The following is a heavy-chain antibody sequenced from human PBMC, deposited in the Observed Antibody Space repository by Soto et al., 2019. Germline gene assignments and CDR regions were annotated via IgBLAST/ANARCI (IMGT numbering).Heavy chain of an antibody. CDR3: AKSGLVIVTAAYDY. CDR2: ISGSGDTT. Sequence: EVQLLESGGGLVRPGGSLRLSCTVSGFTFSNKAMSWVRQAPGKGLEWVSAISGSGDTTYYVDSVKGRFTISRDNSKNTLFLQMNSLRAEDTAVYYCAKSGLVIVTAAYDYWGQGTLVTVSS. CDR1: GFTFSNKA. D-gene: IGHD2-21*02. J-gene: IGHJ4*02. V-gene: IGHV3-23*01.